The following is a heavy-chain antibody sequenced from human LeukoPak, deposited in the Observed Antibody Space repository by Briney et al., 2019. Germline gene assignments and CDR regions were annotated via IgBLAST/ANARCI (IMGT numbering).Heavy chain of an antibody. CDR1: RFTFSNYA. J-gene: IGHJ4*02. V-gene: IGHV3-23*01. Sequence: GGSLRLSCAASRFTFSNYAMSWVRQAPGKGLEWVSGMSSNVGSTIYADSVKGRFTISRDNSKSTLYLQMNTLRVEDTAVYYCAKRRSGGSGQPLAFESLGQGTLVTVSS. CDR2: MSSNVGST. CDR3: AKRRSGGSGQPLAFES. D-gene: IGHD6-19*01.